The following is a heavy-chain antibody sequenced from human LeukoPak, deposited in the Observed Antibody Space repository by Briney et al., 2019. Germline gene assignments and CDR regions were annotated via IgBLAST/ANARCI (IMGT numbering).Heavy chain of an antibody. CDR1: GFTFSSYA. Sequence: GRSLRLSCAASGFTFSSYAMHWVRRAPGKGLEWVAVISYDGSNKYYADSVKGRFTISRDNSKNTLYLQMNSLRAEDTAVYYCARDSAVGATFFDYWGQGTLVTVSS. V-gene: IGHV3-30-3*01. CDR3: ARDSAVGATFFDY. D-gene: IGHD1-26*01. CDR2: ISYDGSNK. J-gene: IGHJ4*02.